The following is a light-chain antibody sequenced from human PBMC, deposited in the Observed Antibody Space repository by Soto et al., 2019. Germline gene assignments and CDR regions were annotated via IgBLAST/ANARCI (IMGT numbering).Light chain of an antibody. CDR3: GADHGSGSNFPRV. CDR2: VGTGGIVG. V-gene: IGLV9-49*01. J-gene: IGLJ2*01. CDR1: SGYSNYK. Sequence: LVLTQPPSASASLGASVTLTCTLSSGYSNYKVDWYQQRPGKGPRFVMRVGTGGIVGSKGDGIPDRFSVLGSGLNRYLTIKNIQEEDESDYHCGADHGSGSNFPRVFGGGTKLTVL.